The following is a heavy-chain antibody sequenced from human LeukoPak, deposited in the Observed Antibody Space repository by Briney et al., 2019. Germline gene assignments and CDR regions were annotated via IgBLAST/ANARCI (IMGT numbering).Heavy chain of an antibody. CDR2: ISGSGGST. V-gene: IGHV3-23*01. D-gene: IGHD3-3*01. Sequence: GGSLRLSCAASGFTFSSYAMSWVRQAPGKGPEWVSAISGSGGSTYYADSVKGRFTISRDNSKNTLYLQMNSLRAEDTAVYYCAKDGGNDFWSGYYLDYWGQGTLVTVSS. CDR3: AKDGGNDFWSGYYLDY. J-gene: IGHJ4*02. CDR1: GFTFSSYA.